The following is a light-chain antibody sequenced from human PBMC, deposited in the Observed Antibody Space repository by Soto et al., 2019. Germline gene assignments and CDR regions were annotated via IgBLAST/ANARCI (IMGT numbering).Light chain of an antibody. CDR3: QHYETYPLT. V-gene: IGKV1-5*03. CDR1: QSISSW. CDR2: KAS. Sequence: DIQLTQSPSTLSASVGDRVTITCRASQSISSWLAWYQQKPGKAPKLLVYKASSLESGVPSRFSVSGSGTEFTLAISTPQPDDLAAYYCQHYETYPLTFGGGTKVEIK. J-gene: IGKJ4*01.